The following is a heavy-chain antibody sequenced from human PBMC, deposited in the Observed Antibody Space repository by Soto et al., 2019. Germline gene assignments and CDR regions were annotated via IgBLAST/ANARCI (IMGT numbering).Heavy chain of an antibody. J-gene: IGHJ4*02. Sequence: GESLKISCKGSGYSFTSYWIGWVRQMPWKGLEWMGIIYPGDSDTRYSPSFQGQVTISADKSISTAYLQWSSLKASDTAMYYCARHDDYGDKERFKLDYWGQGTLVTVSS. D-gene: IGHD4-17*01. CDR1: GYSFTSYW. CDR3: ARHDDYGDKERFKLDY. V-gene: IGHV5-51*01. CDR2: IYPGDSDT.